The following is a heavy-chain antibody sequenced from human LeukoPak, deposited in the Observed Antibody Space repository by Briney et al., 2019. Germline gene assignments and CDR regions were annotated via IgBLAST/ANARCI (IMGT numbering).Heavy chain of an antibody. J-gene: IGHJ4*02. Sequence: SETLSLTCTVSGGSFSSYYWSWIRQPLGKGLEWIGYIYYSGSTNYNPSLKSRVTISVDTSKNQFSLKLSSVTAADTAVYYCARRGWYQYYFDYWGQGTLVTVSS. V-gene: IGHV4-59*01. D-gene: IGHD6-19*01. CDR2: IYYSGST. CDR3: ARRGWYQYYFDY. CDR1: GGSFSSYY.